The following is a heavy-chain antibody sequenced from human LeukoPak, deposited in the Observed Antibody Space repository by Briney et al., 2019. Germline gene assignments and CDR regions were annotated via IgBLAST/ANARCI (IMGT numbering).Heavy chain of an antibody. J-gene: IGHJ3*02. CDR2: ISGSGGST. Sequence: GGSLRLSCAGSGFTFSSYAMSWVRQAPGKGLEWVSAISGSGGSTYYADSVKGRFTISRDNSKNTLYLQMNSLKAEDTAVYYCAKVSRYDFWSGSPRGAFDIWGQGTMVTVSS. CDR1: GFTFSSYA. D-gene: IGHD3-3*01. CDR3: AKVSRYDFWSGSPRGAFDI. V-gene: IGHV3-23*01.